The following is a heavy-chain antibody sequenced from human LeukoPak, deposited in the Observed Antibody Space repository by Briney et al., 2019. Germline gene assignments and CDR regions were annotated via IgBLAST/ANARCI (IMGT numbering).Heavy chain of an antibody. D-gene: IGHD6-19*01. Sequence: GESLKISCKGSGYSFPSYWIGWVRQMPGKGLEWLGIIYPGDSDTRYSPSFQGQVTISADKSISTAYLQWSSLKASDTAMYFCARHLRKYSSGYYAPFDYWGQGTLVTVSS. V-gene: IGHV5-51*01. CDR2: IYPGDSDT. CDR3: ARHLRKYSSGYYAPFDY. CDR1: GYSFPSYW. J-gene: IGHJ4*02.